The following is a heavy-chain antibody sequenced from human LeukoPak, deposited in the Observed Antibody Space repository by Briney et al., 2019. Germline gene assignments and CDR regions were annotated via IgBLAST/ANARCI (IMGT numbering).Heavy chain of an antibody. D-gene: IGHD3-22*01. Sequence: PGGSLRLSCAASGFIFGSYSMNWVRQAPGRGLEWVSYISSSSRTIYYADSVKGRFTISRDNAKNSLFLQMNSLRAEDTAVYYCERSSITMIVVVSDGVFDYWGQGTLVTVSS. V-gene: IGHV3-48*01. CDR3: ERSSITMIVVVSDGVFDY. CDR1: GFIFGSYS. CDR2: ISSSSRTI. J-gene: IGHJ4*02.